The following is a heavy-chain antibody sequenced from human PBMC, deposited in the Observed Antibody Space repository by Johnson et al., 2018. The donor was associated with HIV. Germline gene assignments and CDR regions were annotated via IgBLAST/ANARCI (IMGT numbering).Heavy chain of an antibody. D-gene: IGHD6-13*01. J-gene: IGHJ3*02. CDR1: GFTLRIYD. Sequence: QVQLVESGGGLVQPGGSLRLSCAASGFTLRIYDMHWVRQAPGKGLEWVPFMRYDGSNNCFVDSVKGRFTISRDNSKNTLYLQMNSLRAEDTAVYYCARVPRIEQQLVHAFDIWGQGTMVTVSS. CDR2: MRYDGSNN. V-gene: IGHV3-30*02. CDR3: ARVPRIEQQLVHAFDI.